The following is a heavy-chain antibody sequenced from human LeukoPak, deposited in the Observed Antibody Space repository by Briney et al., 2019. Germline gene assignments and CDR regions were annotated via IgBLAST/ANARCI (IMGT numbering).Heavy chain of an antibody. CDR1: GYTFSTYD. D-gene: IGHD5-12*01. V-gene: IGHV1-8*01. Sequence: ASVKVSCKASGYTFSTYDINWVRQATGQGLEWMGWMNPKSGNTAYAQKFQGRVTMTRNTSIDTAYMELSSLRSEDTAMYYCARVFGGHEIGFWGQGTQLTVSS. CDR2: MNPKSGNT. CDR3: ARVFGGHEIGF. J-gene: IGHJ4*02.